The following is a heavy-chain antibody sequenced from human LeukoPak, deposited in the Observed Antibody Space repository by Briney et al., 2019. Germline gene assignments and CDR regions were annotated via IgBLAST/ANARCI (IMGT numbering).Heavy chain of an antibody. J-gene: IGHJ3*02. CDR2: VFSCGTH. D-gene: IGHD3-16*02. V-gene: IGHV4-59*01. CDR3: ASVGSDYGYVSDSYRVRSSFDI. Sequence: SGALSVTFTGSGGSIIHYLWRWLGPPAGKGLEWIGYVFSCGTHYYNPDLNSRPSISTDASDTQYSLSLNVVTPANTAVYYCASVGSDYGYVSDSYRVRSSFDIWGQGTMVTVSS. CDR1: GGSIIHYL.